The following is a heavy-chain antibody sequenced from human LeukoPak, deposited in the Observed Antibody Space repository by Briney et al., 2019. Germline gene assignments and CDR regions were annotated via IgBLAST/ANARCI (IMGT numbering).Heavy chain of an antibody. V-gene: IGHV1-3*01. D-gene: IGHD3-22*01. CDR3: ARARRWLPSHYFDY. J-gene: IGHJ4*02. Sequence: ASVEVSCKASGYTFTSYAMHWVRQDAGERLEGVGWINAGNGNTKYSQKLQGRVTITRDPSASTAYMELSSLRSEDTAVYYCARARRWLPSHYFDYWGQGTLVRLPS. CDR1: GYTFTSYA. CDR2: INAGNGNT.